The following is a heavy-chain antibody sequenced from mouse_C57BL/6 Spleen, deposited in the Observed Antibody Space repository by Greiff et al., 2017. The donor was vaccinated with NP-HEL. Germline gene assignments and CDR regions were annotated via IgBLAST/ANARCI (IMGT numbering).Heavy chain of an antibody. V-gene: IGHV1-61*01. CDR3: ARGGLYSNSAY. CDR1: GYTFTSYW. D-gene: IGHD2-5*01. J-gene: IGHJ3*01. CDR2: IYPSDSET. Sequence: QVQLKQPGAELVRPGSSVKLSCKASGYTFTSYWMDWVKQRPGQGLEWIGNIYPSDSETHYNQKFKDKATLTVDKSSSTAYMQLSSLTSEDSAVYYCARGGLYSNSAYWGQGTLVTVSA.